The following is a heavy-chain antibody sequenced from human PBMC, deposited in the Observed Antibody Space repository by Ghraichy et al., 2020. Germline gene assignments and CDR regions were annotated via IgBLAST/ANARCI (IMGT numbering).Heavy chain of an antibody. CDR1: GYTFVSFD. V-gene: IGHV1-18*04. CDR2: ISTSNNNT. D-gene: IGHD4/OR15-4a*01. Sequence: ASVKVSCKTSGYTFVSFDINWVRQAPGQGLEWMGWISTSNNNTNYAQRVQDRVTLTTDTKTGTAYLELRSLTSDDTAVYFCARVKYGEHIDFWGQGTLVTFSS. J-gene: IGHJ4*02. CDR3: ARVKYGEHIDF.